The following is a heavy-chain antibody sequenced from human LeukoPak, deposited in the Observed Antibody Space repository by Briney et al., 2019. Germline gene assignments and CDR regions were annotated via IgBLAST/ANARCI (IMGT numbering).Heavy chain of an antibody. V-gene: IGHV1-46*01. CDR1: GYTFTSYY. D-gene: IGHD4-17*01. CDR3: ASWELRSRRTTVTTGGFDY. Sequence: GASVKVSCKASGYTFTSYYMHWVRQAPGQGLEWMGIINPSGGSTSYAQKFQGRVTMTRDMSTSTVYMELSSLRSEDTAVYYCASWELRSRRTTVTTGGFDYWGQGTLVTVSS. CDR2: INPSGGST. J-gene: IGHJ4*02.